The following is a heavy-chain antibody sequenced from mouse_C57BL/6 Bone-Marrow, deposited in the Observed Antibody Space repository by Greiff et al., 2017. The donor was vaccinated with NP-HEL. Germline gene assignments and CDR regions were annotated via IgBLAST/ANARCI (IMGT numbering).Heavy chain of an antibody. CDR2: ISYDGSN. D-gene: IGHD3-3*01. V-gene: IGHV3-6*01. Sequence: EVQLQESGPGLVKPSQSLSLTCPVTGYSITSGYYWNGIRQCAGNKQEWMGYISYDGSNNYNPSLKNRISITRDTSKNQFFLKLNSVTTEDTATYYCALLGAYWGQGTLVTVSA. J-gene: IGHJ3*01. CDR3: ALLGAY. CDR1: GYSITSGYY.